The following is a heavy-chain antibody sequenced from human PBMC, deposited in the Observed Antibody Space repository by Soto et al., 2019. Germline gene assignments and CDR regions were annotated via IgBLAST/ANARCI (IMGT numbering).Heavy chain of an antibody. CDR3: ARWSDNKVVDP. D-gene: IGHD1-1*01. J-gene: IGHJ5*02. CDR1: GFTFRSHG. Sequence: VPLVESGGGVVQPGRSLRLSCEASGFTFRSHGMHWVRQAPGKGLEWLAVIWYDGSEKYYADSVKGRFTISRDNSKNTLYLQMNSLTVEDTAVYYCARWSDNKVVDPWGQGTVVTVS. CDR2: IWYDGSEK. V-gene: IGHV3-33*01.